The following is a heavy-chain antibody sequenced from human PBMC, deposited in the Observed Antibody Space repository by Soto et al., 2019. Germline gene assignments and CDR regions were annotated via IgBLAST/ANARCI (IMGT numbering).Heavy chain of an antibody. V-gene: IGHV4-30-2*01. CDR1: GDSISSGGYS. J-gene: IGHJ4*02. CDR2: IYHSGNT. CDR3: ARDECDDYTLMY. Sequence: QLQLQESGSGLVKPSQTLSLTCAVSGDSISSGGYSWNWIRQPPGKGLEWIGYIYHSGNTFYSPSLKIRVTISVDGSKNQFFLGLSSVTAADTAVYYCARDECDDYTLMYWGQGAMVTVSS. D-gene: IGHD4-4*01.